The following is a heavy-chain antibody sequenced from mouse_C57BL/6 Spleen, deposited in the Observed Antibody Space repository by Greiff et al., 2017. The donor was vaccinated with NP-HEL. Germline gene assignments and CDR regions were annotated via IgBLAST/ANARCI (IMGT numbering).Heavy chain of an antibody. Sequence: QVQLQQPGTELVKPGASVKLSCKASGYTFTSYWMHWVKQRPGQGLEWIGNINPSNGGTNYNEKFKSKATLTVDKSSSTAYMQHSSLTSEDSAVYECAADYEYGGGFAYWGQGTLVTVSA. V-gene: IGHV1-53*01. CDR1: GYTFTSYW. J-gene: IGHJ3*01. CDR3: AADYEYGGGFAY. D-gene: IGHD2-4*01. CDR2: INPSNGGT.